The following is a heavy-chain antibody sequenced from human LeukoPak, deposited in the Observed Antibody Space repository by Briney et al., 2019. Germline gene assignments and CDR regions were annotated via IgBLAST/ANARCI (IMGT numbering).Heavy chain of an antibody. J-gene: IGHJ4*02. Sequence: GESLKVSCKGSGYSFTSYWISWVRQMPGEGLEWMGRIDPSDSYTNYSPSFQGHVTISADKSISTAYLHWSTLKASDTAMYYCASRLRERFDSWGQGTLVTVS. D-gene: IGHD5-12*01. V-gene: IGHV5-10-1*01. CDR2: IDPSDSYT. CDR3: ASRLRERFDS. CDR1: GYSFTSYW.